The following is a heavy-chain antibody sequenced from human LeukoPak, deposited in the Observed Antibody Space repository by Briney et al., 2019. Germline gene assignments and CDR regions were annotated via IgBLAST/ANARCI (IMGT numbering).Heavy chain of an antibody. CDR1: GFTFSSYW. CDR2: INSDGSST. D-gene: IGHD4-23*01. Sequence: GSLGLSCAGSGFTFSSYWMHWVRQAPGKGLVWVSRINSDGSSTSYADSVKGRFTISRDNAKNTLYLQMNSLRVEDTAVYYCVSRYGGNPIDYWGQGTLVTVSS. J-gene: IGHJ4*02. V-gene: IGHV3-74*01. CDR3: VSRYGGNPIDY.